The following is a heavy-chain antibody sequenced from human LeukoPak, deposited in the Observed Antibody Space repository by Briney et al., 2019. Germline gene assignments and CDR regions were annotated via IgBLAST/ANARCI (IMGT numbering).Heavy chain of an antibody. CDR1: GFTFRSYG. J-gene: IGHJ4*02. CDR2: IWYDGSNT. V-gene: IGHV3-30*02. CDR3: VKDSLGYSYGYYFDY. D-gene: IGHD5-18*01. Sequence: GGSLRLSCAASGFTFRSYGMHWVRQAPGKGLEWVAVIWYDGSNTYYADSVKGRFTISRDNAKNMLYLQMSSLRAEDTAVYYCVKDSLGYSYGYYFDYWGQGTLVTVSS.